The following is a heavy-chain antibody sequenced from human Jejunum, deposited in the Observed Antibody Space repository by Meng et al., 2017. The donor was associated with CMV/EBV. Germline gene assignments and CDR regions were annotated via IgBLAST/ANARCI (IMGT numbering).Heavy chain of an antibody. J-gene: IGHJ4*02. CDR1: GFTVKDNG. V-gene: IGHV3-9*01. CDR3: KKDVGIQVTGNSDY. Sequence: GFTVKDNGMNWVRKGPGKGLEWVSGSNGNSGSLGYADYVKGRFTVARDNAKNSLYLQMIRLKPEDTALYYRKKDVGIQVTGNSDYWGQGTLVTVSS. CDR2: SNGNSGSL. D-gene: IGHD6-19*01.